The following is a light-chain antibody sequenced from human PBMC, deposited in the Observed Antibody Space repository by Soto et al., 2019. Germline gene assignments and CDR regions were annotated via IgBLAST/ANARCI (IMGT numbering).Light chain of an antibody. CDR2: GAS. CDR1: QGISSF. Sequence: IQLTQSPSSLSASVGDRVTITCRASQGISSFLAWYQQKPGRAPKLLIYGASTLQSGVPSRFSGSGSGSDFTLTISSLQPEDFATYYCQQLNSFPIPFGPGTKVEIK. J-gene: IGKJ3*01. CDR3: QQLNSFPIP. V-gene: IGKV1-9*01.